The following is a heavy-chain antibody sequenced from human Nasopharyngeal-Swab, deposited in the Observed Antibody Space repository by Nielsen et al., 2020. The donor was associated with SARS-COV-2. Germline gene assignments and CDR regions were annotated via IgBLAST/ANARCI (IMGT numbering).Heavy chain of an antibody. V-gene: IGHV3-74*01. CDR3: ARVLDYYDSSGYDTWDVFAL. J-gene: IGHJ3*01. D-gene: IGHD3-22*01. CDR1: GFTFSNYW. Sequence: GESLKISCEASGFTFSNYWMHWVRRTPGKGLVWVSRINIDGSRTGYADSVKGRFTISRDNAKNTLFLQMNSLRAEDTAVYYCARVLDYYDSSGYDTWDVFALWGQGTMVTVSS. CDR2: INIDGSRT.